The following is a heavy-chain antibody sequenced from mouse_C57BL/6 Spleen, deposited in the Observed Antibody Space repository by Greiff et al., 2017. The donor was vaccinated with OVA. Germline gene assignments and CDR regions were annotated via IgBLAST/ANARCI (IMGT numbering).Heavy chain of an antibody. D-gene: IGHD3-2*02. Sequence: VQLQQSGAELVKPGASVKISCKASGYAFSSYWMNWVKQRPGKGLEWIGQIYPGDGDTNYNGKFKGKATLTADKSSSTAYMQLSSLTSEDSAVYFCAKIEAQADAMDYWGQGTSVTVSS. V-gene: IGHV1-80*01. CDR3: AKIEAQADAMDY. CDR1: GYAFSSYW. J-gene: IGHJ4*01. CDR2: IYPGDGDT.